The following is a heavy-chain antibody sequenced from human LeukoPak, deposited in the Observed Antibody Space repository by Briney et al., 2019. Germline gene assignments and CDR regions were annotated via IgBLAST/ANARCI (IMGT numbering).Heavy chain of an antibody. Sequence: ASVKVSCKASGYTFTGYYMHWLRQAPGQGLEWMGWINPNSGGTNYAQKFQGRVTMTRDTSISTAYMELSRLRSDDTAVYYCARDSEYDSSGYYFSLYWGQGTLVTVSS. CDR3: ARDSEYDSSGYYFSLY. CDR2: INPNSGGT. J-gene: IGHJ4*02. CDR1: GYTFTGYY. V-gene: IGHV1-2*02. D-gene: IGHD3-22*01.